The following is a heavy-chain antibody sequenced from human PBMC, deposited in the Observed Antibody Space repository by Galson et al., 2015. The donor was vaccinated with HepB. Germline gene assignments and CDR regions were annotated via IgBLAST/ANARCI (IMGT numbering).Heavy chain of an antibody. CDR2: IIPIFGTA. V-gene: IGHV1-69*13. J-gene: IGHJ5*02. CDR1: GGTFSSYA. CDR3: ARDPTDYGGYKRPLFDP. Sequence: SVKVSCKASGGTFSSYAISWVRQAPGRGLEWMGGIIPIFGTANYAQKFQGRVTITADESTSTAYMELSSLRSEDTAVYYCARDPTDYGGYKRPLFDPWGQGTLVTVSS. D-gene: IGHD4-23*01.